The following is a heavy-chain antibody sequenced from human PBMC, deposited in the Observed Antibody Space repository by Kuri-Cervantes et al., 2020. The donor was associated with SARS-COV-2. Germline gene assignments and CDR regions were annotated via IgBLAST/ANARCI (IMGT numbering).Heavy chain of an antibody. CDR3: ARAVAAAGPFYDY. D-gene: IGHD6-13*01. Sequence: SQTLSLTCAISGDSVSSNTAACNWIRQSPARGLEWLGRTYYRSKCYNDDALSVKSRITINPDTSKNQFSLKLSSVTAADTAVYYCARAVAAAGPFYDYWGQGTLVTVSS. CDR2: TYYRSKCYN. CDR1: GDSVSSNTAA. J-gene: IGHJ4*02. V-gene: IGHV6-1*01.